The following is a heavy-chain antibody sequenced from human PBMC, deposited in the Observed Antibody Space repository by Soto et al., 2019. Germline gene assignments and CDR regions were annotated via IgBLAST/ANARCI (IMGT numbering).Heavy chain of an antibody. CDR2: IAYDSSYK. J-gene: IGHJ4*02. V-gene: IGHV3-30*18. CDR1: GFTFSSHG. Sequence: QVQLVESGGGVVQPGRSLRLSCAASGFTFSSHGMHWVRQAPGKGLEWVAVIAYDSSYKYYADSVKGRFTISRDNSKNTLYMQMSSLKSEGTAVYYCAKGRFHQWLAFEYWGQGTLVTVSS. D-gene: IGHD6-19*01. CDR3: AKGRFHQWLAFEY.